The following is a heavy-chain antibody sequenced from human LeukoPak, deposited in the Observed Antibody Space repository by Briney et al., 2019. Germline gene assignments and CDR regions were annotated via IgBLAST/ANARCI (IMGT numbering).Heavy chain of an antibody. CDR3: TRIAVAGVALDY. J-gene: IGHJ4*02. Sequence: GGSLRLSCTASGFTFGDYALNWVRQPPGKGLEWVGFIRSKAFGETTENAASVKGRFTISRDDSKSIVCLQMNSLKSEDTAVYYCTRIAVAGVALDYWGQGTLVTVSS. CDR2: IRSKAFGETT. D-gene: IGHD6-19*01. V-gene: IGHV3-49*04. CDR1: GFTFGDYA.